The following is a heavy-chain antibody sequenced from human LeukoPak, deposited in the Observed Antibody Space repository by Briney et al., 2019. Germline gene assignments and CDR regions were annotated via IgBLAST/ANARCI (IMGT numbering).Heavy chain of an antibody. Sequence: GGSLRLSCVASGFTFSGFAMIWVRQAPGKGLQWVSAISGPSSHTYYADSVKGRFTISRDNSKNTLYLQMNSLRAEDTAVYYCAKEARYYDSRGNLDHWGQGTLVTVSS. J-gene: IGHJ4*02. CDR2: ISGPSSHT. CDR3: AKEARYYDSRGNLDH. CDR1: GFTFSGFA. V-gene: IGHV3-23*01. D-gene: IGHD3-22*01.